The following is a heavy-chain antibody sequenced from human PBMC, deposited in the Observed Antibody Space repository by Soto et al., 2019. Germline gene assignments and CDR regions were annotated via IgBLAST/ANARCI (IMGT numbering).Heavy chain of an antibody. Sequence: SETLSLTCTVSGGSISSYYWSWIRQPPGKGLEWIGYIYYSGSTNYNPSLKSRVTISVDTSKNQFSLKLSSVTAADTAVYYCARRKIGGYLLDYWGQGTLVTVSS. V-gene: IGHV4-59*01. D-gene: IGHD3-16*01. J-gene: IGHJ4*02. CDR1: GGSISSYY. CDR3: ARRKIGGYLLDY. CDR2: IYYSGST.